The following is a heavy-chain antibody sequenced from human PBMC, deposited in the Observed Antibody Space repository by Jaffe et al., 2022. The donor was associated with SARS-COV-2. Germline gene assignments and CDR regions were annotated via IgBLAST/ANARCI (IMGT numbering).Heavy chain of an antibody. Sequence: ELQLLESGGNLVQPGGSLRLSCAASGFTFSSYAMSWVRQAPGKGLEWVSAISGSDGGSTYYADSVKGRFTISRDNSKNTLYLQMNSLRAEDTAVYYCAKGKAAGPYNWFDPWGQGTLVTVSS. CDR3: AKGKAAGPYNWFDP. CDR2: ISGSDGGST. CDR1: GFTFSSYA. D-gene: IGHD6-13*01. V-gene: IGHV3-23*01. J-gene: IGHJ5*02.